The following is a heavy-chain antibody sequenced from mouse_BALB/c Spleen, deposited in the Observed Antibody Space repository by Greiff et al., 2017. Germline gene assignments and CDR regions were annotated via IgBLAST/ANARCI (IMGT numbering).Heavy chain of an antibody. CDR3: ARHSGYYAMDY. V-gene: IGHV5-12-1*01. D-gene: IGHD3-1*01. CDR2: ISSGGGST. CDR1: GFAFSSYD. J-gene: IGHJ4*01. Sequence: EVQGVESGGGLVKPGGSLKLSCAASGFAFSSYDMSWVRQTPEKRLEWVAYISSGGGSTYYPDTVKGRFTISRDNAKNTLYLQMSSLKSEDTAMYYCARHSGYYAMDYWGQGTSVTVSS.